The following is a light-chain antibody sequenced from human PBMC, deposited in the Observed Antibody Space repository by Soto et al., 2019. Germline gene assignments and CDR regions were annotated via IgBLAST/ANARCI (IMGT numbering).Light chain of an antibody. CDR1: SSNIGAGYD. J-gene: IGLJ1*01. V-gene: IGLV1-40*01. Sequence: QSVLTQPPSVSGAPGQRFTISCTGSSSNIGAGYDVHWYQQLPGTVPKLLIYGNSKRPSGVPDRFSGSKSGTSASLAITGLQAEDEADYYCQSSSLSDFHVFGTGTKLTVL. CDR2: GNS. CDR3: QSSSLSDFHV.